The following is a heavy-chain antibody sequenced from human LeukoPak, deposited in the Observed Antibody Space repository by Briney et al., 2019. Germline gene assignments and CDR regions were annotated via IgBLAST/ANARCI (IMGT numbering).Heavy chain of an antibody. CDR2: ISSSSSTI. D-gene: IGHD5-12*01. Sequence: GGSLRLSCAASGFTFSSYSMNWVRQAPGKGLEWVSYISSSSSTIYYADSVKGRFTISRDNAKNSLYLQMNSLRAEDTAVYYCARERATITSRTVDPWGQGTLVTVSS. V-gene: IGHV3-48*01. CDR3: ARERATITSRTVDP. CDR1: GFTFSSYS. J-gene: IGHJ5*02.